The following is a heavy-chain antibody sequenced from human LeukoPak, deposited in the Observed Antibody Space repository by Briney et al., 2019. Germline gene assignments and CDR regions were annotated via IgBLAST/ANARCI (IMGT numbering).Heavy chain of an antibody. V-gene: IGHV4-4*07. J-gene: IGHJ4*02. Sequence: SETLSLTCTVSGGSISNYWSWIRQPAGKGLGWIGRLYPSGSSDYNPSLKSRVSISVGTSNNQFSLRVTSVTAADTAIYYCARDLSGSLYFDYWGQGILVTVSA. CDR3: ARDLSGSLYFDY. CDR1: GGSISNY. D-gene: IGHD3-10*01. CDR2: LYPSGSS.